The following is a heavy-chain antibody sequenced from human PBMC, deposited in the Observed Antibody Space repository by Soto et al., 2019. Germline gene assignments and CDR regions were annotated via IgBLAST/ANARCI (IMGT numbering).Heavy chain of an antibody. D-gene: IGHD3-22*01. J-gene: IGHJ4*02. CDR2: VYDSGST. CDR1: RVSVSSRSYS. CDR3: ARAKVVAYRYDTSGYYTTFDF. Sequence: PSETLSLTCTVSRVSVSSRSYSWSWIRLPPGKGLEWIGYVYDSGSTTYNPSLKSRVTISVDTSKNQFSLKLSSVTSADTAMYYCARAKVVAYRYDTSGYYTTFDFWGPGALVTVS. V-gene: IGHV4-61*01.